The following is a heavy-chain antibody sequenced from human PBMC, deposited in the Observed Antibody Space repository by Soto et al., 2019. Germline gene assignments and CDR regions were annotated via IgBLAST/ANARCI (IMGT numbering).Heavy chain of an antibody. D-gene: IGHD2-2*01. CDR1: GYTFTSYG. CDR3: ARGSLPAAIGYYFDY. CDR2: ISANNGNT. J-gene: IGHJ4*02. Sequence: ASVKVSCKASGYTFTSYGISWVRQAPGQGLEWMGWISANNGNTNYAQKFQGRVTITRNTSVSTAYMELSSLRSEDTAVYYCARGSLPAAIGYYFDYWGQGTLVTVSS. V-gene: IGHV1-18*04.